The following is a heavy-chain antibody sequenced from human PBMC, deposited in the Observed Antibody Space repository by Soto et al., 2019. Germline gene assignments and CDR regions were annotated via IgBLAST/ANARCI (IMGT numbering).Heavy chain of an antibody. CDR3: ARVYCSSTSCHRYYYYGMDV. V-gene: IGHV4-34*01. Sequence: SETLSLTCAVYGGSFSGYYWSWIRQPPGKGLEWIGEINHSGSTNYNPSLKSRVTISVDTSKNQFSLKLSSVTAADTAVYYCARVYCSSTSCHRYYYYGMDVWGQGTTVTVSS. D-gene: IGHD2-2*01. J-gene: IGHJ6*02. CDR1: GGSFSGYY. CDR2: INHSGST.